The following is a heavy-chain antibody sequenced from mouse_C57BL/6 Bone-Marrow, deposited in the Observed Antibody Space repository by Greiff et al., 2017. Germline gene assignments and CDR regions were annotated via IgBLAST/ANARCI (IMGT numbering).Heavy chain of an antibody. CDR1: GFTFSDFY. CDR3: ARDPKGYFDY. CDR2: SRNKANDYTT. J-gene: IGHJ2*01. Sequence: EVKLMESGGGLVQSGRSLRLSCATSGFTFSDFYMEWVRQAPGKGLEWIAASRNKANDYTTEYSASVKGRFIVSRDTSQSILYLQMNALRAEDNAIYYCARDPKGYFDYWGQGTTLTVSS. V-gene: IGHV7-1*01.